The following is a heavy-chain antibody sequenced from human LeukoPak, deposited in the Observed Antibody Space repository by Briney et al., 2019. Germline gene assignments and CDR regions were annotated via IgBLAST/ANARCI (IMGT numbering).Heavy chain of an antibody. Sequence: GGSLRLSCAAPGFTFSSYWMSWVRQAPGKGLEWVANIKQDGSEKYYVDSVKGRFTISRDNAKNSLYLQMNSLRAEDTAVYYCARGRYYYDSSGYSEYWGQGTLVTVSS. CDR2: IKQDGSEK. CDR1: GFTFSSYW. J-gene: IGHJ4*02. D-gene: IGHD3-22*01. V-gene: IGHV3-7*01. CDR3: ARGRYYYDSSGYSEY.